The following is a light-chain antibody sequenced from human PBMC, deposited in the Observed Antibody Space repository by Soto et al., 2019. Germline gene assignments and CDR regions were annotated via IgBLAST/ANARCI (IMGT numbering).Light chain of an antibody. Sequence: EIVMTQSPATLSVSPGERAALSCRASQSVSSDLVWYQQKAGQAPRLLIYDTSTRATGIPARFSGSGSGTDFTLTISRLEPEDFAVYYCQQYGSSGTFGQGTKVDIK. CDR1: QSVSSD. J-gene: IGKJ1*01. V-gene: IGKV3-15*01. CDR2: DTS. CDR3: QQYGSSGT.